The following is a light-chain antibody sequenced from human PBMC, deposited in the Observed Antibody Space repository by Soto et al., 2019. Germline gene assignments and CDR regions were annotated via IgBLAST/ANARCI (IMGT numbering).Light chain of an antibody. V-gene: IGKV1-5*03. CDR1: QSISSW. CDR2: KAS. J-gene: IGKJ2*02. Sequence: DIQMTQSPSTLSASVGDRVTITCRASQSISSWLAWYQQKPGRAPKLLIYKASSLESGVPSRFSGNGSGTEFTLTISSLQPDDSATYYCQQYNISSRTFGQGTKVEIK. CDR3: QQYNISSRT.